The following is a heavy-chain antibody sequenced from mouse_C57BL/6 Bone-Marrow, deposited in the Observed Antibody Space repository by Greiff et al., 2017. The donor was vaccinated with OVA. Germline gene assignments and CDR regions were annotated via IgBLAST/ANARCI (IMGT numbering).Heavy chain of an antibody. CDR2: IDPENGDT. J-gene: IGHJ2*01. CDR3: TTDYYGSSYHFDY. Sequence: EVQLQQSGAELVRPGASVKLSCTASGFNIKDDYMHWVKQRPEQGLEWIGWIDPENGDTEYASKFQGRATITADTSSNTAYLQLSSLTSEDTAVYYCTTDYYGSSYHFDYWGQGTTLTVSS. CDR1: GFNIKDDY. V-gene: IGHV14-4*01. D-gene: IGHD1-1*01.